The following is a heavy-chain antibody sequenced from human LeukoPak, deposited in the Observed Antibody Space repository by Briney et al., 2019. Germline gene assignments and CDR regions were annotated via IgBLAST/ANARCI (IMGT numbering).Heavy chain of an antibody. Sequence: PGGSLRLSCAASGFTFSNYWMSWVRQAPGKGLEWVANIKQDGSERYYVDSVKGRFTISRDNAKNSLYLQMNSLRAEDTAVYYCARVYYGSGSYYPIHFDYWGQGTLVTVSS. CDR1: GFTFSNYW. CDR2: IKQDGSER. CDR3: ARVYYGSGSYYPIHFDY. D-gene: IGHD3-10*01. J-gene: IGHJ4*02. V-gene: IGHV3-7*01.